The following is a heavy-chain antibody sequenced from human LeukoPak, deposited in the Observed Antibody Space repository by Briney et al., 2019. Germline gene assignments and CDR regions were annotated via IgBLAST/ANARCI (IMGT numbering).Heavy chain of an antibody. CDR1: GFTFSSYG. V-gene: IGHV3-33*01. CDR3: ARDRWELLGPFDY. CDR2: IWYDGSNK. J-gene: IGHJ4*02. Sequence: GRSVRLSCAESGFTFSSYGMHWVRQAPGKGLEWVAVIWYDGSNKYYADSVKGRFTISRDNSKNTLYLQMNSLRAEDTAVYYCARDRWELLGPFDYWGQGTLVTVSS. D-gene: IGHD1-26*01.